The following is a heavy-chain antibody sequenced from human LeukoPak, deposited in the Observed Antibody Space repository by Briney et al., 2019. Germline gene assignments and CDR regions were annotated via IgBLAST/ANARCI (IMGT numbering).Heavy chain of an antibody. Sequence: SETLSLTCAVSGGSLSSSSYYWGWIRQPPGKGLEWIGSIYYSGSTYYNPSLKSRVTISVDTSKNQFSLKLSSVTAADTAVYYCARHPGYGGNPAFADYWGQGTLVTVSS. CDR1: GGSLSSSSYY. J-gene: IGHJ4*02. CDR3: ARHPGYGGNPAFADY. V-gene: IGHV4-39*01. CDR2: IYYSGST. D-gene: IGHD4-23*01.